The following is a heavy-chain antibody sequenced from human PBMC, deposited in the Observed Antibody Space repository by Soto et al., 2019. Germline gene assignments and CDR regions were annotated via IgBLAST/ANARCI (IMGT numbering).Heavy chain of an antibody. CDR1: GFTFSSYG. Sequence: GGSLRLSCAASGFTFSSYGMHWVRQAPGEGLEWVAVISYDGSNKYYADSVKGRFTISRDNSKNTLYLQMNSLRAEDTAVYYCAKNYYYDSSGYYEAFDYWGQGTLVTVSS. CDR3: AKNYYYDSSGYYEAFDY. V-gene: IGHV3-30*18. J-gene: IGHJ4*02. D-gene: IGHD3-22*01. CDR2: ISYDGSNK.